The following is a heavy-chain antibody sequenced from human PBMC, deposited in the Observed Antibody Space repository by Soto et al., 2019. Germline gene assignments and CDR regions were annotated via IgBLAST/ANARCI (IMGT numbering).Heavy chain of an antibody. CDR3: ARDAGGHYDSSDPGHFDI. CDR1: GGTFSSYA. D-gene: IGHD3-22*01. Sequence: SVKVSCKASGGTFSSYAISWVRQAPGQGLEWLGGIIPIFGTANYAQKFQGRVTITADESTSTAYMELSSLRSEETAVYYCARDAGGHYDSSDPGHFDICGQGTIVTVSS. J-gene: IGHJ3*02. CDR2: IIPIFGTA. V-gene: IGHV1-69*13.